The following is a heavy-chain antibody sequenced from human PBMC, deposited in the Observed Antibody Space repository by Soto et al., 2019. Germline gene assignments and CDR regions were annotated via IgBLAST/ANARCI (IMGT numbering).Heavy chain of an antibody. Sequence: QTGGSLRLSCSASGFTSGFSFNNYAMSWVRQAPGKGLEWVSGISGSGGRTYYADPVKGRFIISRDNANSTLYLQMGGLGAEDTALYYCAKGSRWLQVDQLDSWGQGTLVTVSS. CDR2: ISGSGGRT. J-gene: IGHJ4*02. D-gene: IGHD5-12*01. CDR3: AKGSRWLQVDQLDS. CDR1: GFSFNNYA. V-gene: IGHV3-23*01.